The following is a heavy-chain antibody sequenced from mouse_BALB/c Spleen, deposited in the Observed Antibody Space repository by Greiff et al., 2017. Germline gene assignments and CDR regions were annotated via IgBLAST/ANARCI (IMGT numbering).Heavy chain of an antibody. V-gene: IGHV3-2*02. CDR2: ISYSGST. CDR1: GYSITSDYA. J-gene: IGHJ3*01. Sequence: EVKLVESGPGLVKPSQSLSLTCTVTGYSITSDYAWNWIRQFPGNKLEWMGYISYSGSTSYNPSLKSRISITRDTSKNQFFLQLNSVTTEDTATYYCAREAVFAYWGQGTLVTVSA. CDR3: AREAVFAY.